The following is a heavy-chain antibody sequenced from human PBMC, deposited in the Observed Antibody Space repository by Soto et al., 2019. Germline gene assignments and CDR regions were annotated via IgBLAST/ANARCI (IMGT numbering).Heavy chain of an antibody. D-gene: IGHD6-19*01. Sequence: ASVKVSCKASGYTFTSYYMHWVRQAPGQGLEWMGIINPSGGSTSYAQKFQGRVTMTRDTSTSTVYMELSSLRSEDTAVYYCARDLTPGIAVAGTSHWGQGTLVTVSS. J-gene: IGHJ4*02. V-gene: IGHV1-46*01. CDR1: GYTFTSYY. CDR3: ARDLTPGIAVAGTSH. CDR2: INPSGGST.